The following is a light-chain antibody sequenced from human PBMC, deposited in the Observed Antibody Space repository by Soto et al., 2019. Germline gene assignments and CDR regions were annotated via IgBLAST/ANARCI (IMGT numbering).Light chain of an antibody. V-gene: IGKV3-15*01. J-gene: IGKJ5*01. Sequence: EIVMTQSPATLSVSPGERAHLXCRASQSVSIKLAWYQQRPGQAPRLLIYDTSTRATGIPARFSGSGSGTEFTLTISSLQSEDFAVYYCQQYNNWPPITFGQGTRLEIK. CDR3: QQYNNWPPIT. CDR2: DTS. CDR1: QSVSIK.